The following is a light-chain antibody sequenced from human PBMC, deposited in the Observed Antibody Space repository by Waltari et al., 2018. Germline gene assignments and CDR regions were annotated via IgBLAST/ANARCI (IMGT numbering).Light chain of an antibody. CDR2: DAS. Sequence: EIVLTQSPGTLSLSPGERATLSCRASQSVSSNYLTWYQQQPGQAPRLLIYDASSRATGIPDRFSGSGSGTDFTLTISRLEPEDFAVYYCQQYGSSPRTFGQGTKLGIK. J-gene: IGKJ2*01. CDR1: QSVSSNY. CDR3: QQYGSSPRT. V-gene: IGKV3-20*01.